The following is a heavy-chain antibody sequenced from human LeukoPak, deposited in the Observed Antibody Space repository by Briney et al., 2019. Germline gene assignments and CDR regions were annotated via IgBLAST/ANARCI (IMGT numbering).Heavy chain of an antibody. J-gene: IGHJ4*02. V-gene: IGHV4-38-2*02. Sequence: SETLSLTCTVSGYSISSGYYWGWIRQPPGKGLGWIGSIYYSGSTYYNPSLKSRVTISVDTSKNQFSLKLSSVTAADTAVYYCARIGGSYYVDYWGQGTLVTVSS. D-gene: IGHD1-26*01. CDR3: ARIGGSYYVDY. CDR2: IYYSGST. CDR1: GYSISSGYY.